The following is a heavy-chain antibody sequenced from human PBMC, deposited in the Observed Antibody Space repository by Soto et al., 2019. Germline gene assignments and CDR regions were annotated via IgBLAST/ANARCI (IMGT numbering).Heavy chain of an antibody. Sequence: GGSLRLSCAASGFTFSSYAMSWVRQAPGKGLEWVSAISGSGGSTYYADSVKGRFTISRDNSKNTLYLQMNSLRAEDTAVYYCAKDLQLERRETSDYWGQGTLVTVSS. D-gene: IGHD1-1*01. CDR2: ISGSGGST. CDR3: AKDLQLERRETSDY. CDR1: GFTFSSYA. V-gene: IGHV3-23*01. J-gene: IGHJ4*02.